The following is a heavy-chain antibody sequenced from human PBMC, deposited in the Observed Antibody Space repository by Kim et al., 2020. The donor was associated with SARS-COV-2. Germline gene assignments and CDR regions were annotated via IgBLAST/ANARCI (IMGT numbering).Heavy chain of an antibody. J-gene: IGHJ4*01. CDR2: IYDSGSS. CDR1: GGSISSGGYY. CDR3: AIAPMLVVVYFFDY. V-gene: IGHV4-31*03. Sequence: SETLSLTCTVSGGSISSGGYYWSWIRQHQGKGLEWIGYIYDSGSSYYNPSLKSRVTISVDTYNNQFSLKLSPVTAADTADYYCAIAPMLVVVYFFDYWG. D-gene: IGHD3-22*01.